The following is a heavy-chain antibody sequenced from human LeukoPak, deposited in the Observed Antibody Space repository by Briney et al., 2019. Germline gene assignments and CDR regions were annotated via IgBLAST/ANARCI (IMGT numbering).Heavy chain of an antibody. CDR2: ISYDGSNK. CDR3: AKKRQGIAAAGIDAFDI. CDR1: GFTFSSYG. V-gene: IGHV3-30*18. J-gene: IGHJ3*02. Sequence: RGGSLRLSCAASGFTFSSYGMHWVRQAPGKGLEWVAVISYDGSNKYYADSVKGRFTISRDNPKNTLYLQMNSLRAEDTAVYYCAKKRQGIAAAGIDAFDIWGQGTMVTVSS. D-gene: IGHD6-13*01.